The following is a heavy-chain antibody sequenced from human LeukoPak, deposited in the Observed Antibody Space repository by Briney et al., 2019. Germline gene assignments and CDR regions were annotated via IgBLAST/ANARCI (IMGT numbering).Heavy chain of an antibody. CDR1: GFTFSSYS. CDR3: ARGEELVNYYYMDV. J-gene: IGHJ6*03. D-gene: IGHD6-13*01. V-gene: IGHV3-21*01. Sequence: PGGSLRLSCAASGFTFSSYSMNWVRQAPGKGLWWVSSISSSSSYIYYADSVKGRFTISRDNAKNSLYLQMNSLRAEDTAVYYCARGEELVNYYYMDVWGKGTTVTVSS. CDR2: ISSSSSYI.